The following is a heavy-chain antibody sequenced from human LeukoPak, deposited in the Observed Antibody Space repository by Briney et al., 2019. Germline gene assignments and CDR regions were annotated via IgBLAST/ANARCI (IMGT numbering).Heavy chain of an antibody. CDR2: IFHGGSS. CDR1: GDSISNSNW. CDR3: ASGGSYSWHS. D-gene: IGHD4-23*01. Sequence: SETLSLTCDVSGDSISNSNWWTWVRQPPGNGPEWIGEIFHGGSSNYNPSLKSRVTISVDESKNQFSLRLSSVTAADTAVYYCASGGSYSWHSWGQGTLVTVSS. J-gene: IGHJ4*02. V-gene: IGHV4-4*02.